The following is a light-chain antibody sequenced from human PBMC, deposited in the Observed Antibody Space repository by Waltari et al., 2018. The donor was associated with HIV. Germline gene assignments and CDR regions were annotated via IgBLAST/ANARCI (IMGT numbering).Light chain of an antibody. CDR1: QTISNY. CDR3: QQYKNYSAT. Sequence: DFPMTQSPSTLSASVGARVPITCRASQTISNYLAWYQQKPGTAPNLLIYRASTLENGGPSRFSGSGSGTEFTLSISSLQPDDSASYYCQQYKNYSATFGQGTKVEI. V-gene: IGKV1-5*03. CDR2: RAS. J-gene: IGKJ1*01.